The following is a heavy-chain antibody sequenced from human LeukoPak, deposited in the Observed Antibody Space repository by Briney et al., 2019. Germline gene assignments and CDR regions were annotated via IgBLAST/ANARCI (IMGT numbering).Heavy chain of an antibody. CDR2: INHSGST. CDR3: ARARGRIRGGSRIWFDP. CDR1: GGSFSGYY. Sequence: SETLSLTCAVYGGSFSGYYWSWIRQPPGKGLEWIGEINHSGSTNYNPSLKSRVTISVDTSKNQFSLKLSFVTAADTAVYYCARARGRIRGGSRIWFDPWGQGTLVTVSS. D-gene: IGHD2-15*01. J-gene: IGHJ5*02. V-gene: IGHV4-34*01.